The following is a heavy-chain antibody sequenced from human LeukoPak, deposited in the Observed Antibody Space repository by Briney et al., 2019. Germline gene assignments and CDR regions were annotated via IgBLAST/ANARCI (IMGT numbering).Heavy chain of an antibody. V-gene: IGHV3-30*02. J-gene: IGHJ4*02. CDR1: GFTFSSYA. CDR2: IRYDGNNK. Sequence: GGSLRLSCAASGFTFSSYAMHWVRQAPGKGLEWVTFIRYDGNNKYYADSVKARFTISRDNSKNTLFLQMNSLRAEYTAVYYCAKALIQLWVSFIDYWGQGILVTVSS. D-gene: IGHD5-18*01. CDR3: AKALIQLWVSFIDY.